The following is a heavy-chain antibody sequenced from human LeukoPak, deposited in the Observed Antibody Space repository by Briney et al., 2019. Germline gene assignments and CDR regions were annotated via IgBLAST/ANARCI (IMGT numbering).Heavy chain of an antibody. CDR1: GGSISGYY. Sequence: SETLSLTCTVSGGSISGYYWSWIRQPPGKGLEWIGYIYYSGSTNYNPSLKSRVTISVDMSKNQFSLKLRSVTAADTAVYYCARYPGLEGAGSKGAFDYWGQGTLVTVSS. CDR2: IYYSGST. CDR3: ARYPGLEGAGSKGAFDY. V-gene: IGHV4-59*01. D-gene: IGHD3-10*01. J-gene: IGHJ4*02.